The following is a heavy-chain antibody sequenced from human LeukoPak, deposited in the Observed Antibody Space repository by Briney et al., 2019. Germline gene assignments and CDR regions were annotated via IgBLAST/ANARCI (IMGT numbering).Heavy chain of an antibody. J-gene: IGHJ4*02. CDR2: IRGSGGST. D-gene: IGHD5-24*01. Sequence: GGSLRLSCAASGFTFSSYAMSWVRQAPGKGLEWVSAIRGSGGSTYYADYVKGRFTISRDNSKNTLYLQMNSLRAEDTAVYYCAKGEMATSDFDYWGQGTLVTVSS. V-gene: IGHV3-23*01. CDR1: GFTFSSYA. CDR3: AKGEMATSDFDY.